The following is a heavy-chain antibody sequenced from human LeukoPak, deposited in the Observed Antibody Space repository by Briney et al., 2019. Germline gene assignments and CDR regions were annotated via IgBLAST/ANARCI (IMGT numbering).Heavy chain of an antibody. J-gene: IGHJ4*02. Sequence: ASVKVSCMATGYTFTSYGISWVRQAPGQGLAWMGWISAYNGNTNYAQKLQGRVTMTTDTSTSTAYMELRSLRSDDTAVYYCARVRAAGTFYFDYWGQGTLVTVSS. CDR1: GYTFTSYG. CDR3: ARVRAAGTFYFDY. D-gene: IGHD6-13*01. CDR2: ISAYNGNT. V-gene: IGHV1-18*01.